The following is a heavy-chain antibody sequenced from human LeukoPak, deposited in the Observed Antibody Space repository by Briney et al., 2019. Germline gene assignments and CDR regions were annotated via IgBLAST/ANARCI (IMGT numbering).Heavy chain of an antibody. D-gene: IGHD6-13*01. V-gene: IGHV3-23*01. Sequence: GGSLRLSCAASGFTFSSYAMSWVRQAPGKGLEWVSAISGSGGSTYYADSVKGRFTISRDNSKNTLYLQMNSLRAEDTAVHYCAKLGLGREQLVLFSWGQGTLVTVSS. J-gene: IGHJ4*02. CDR3: AKLGLGREQLVLFS. CDR1: GFTFSSYA. CDR2: ISGSGGST.